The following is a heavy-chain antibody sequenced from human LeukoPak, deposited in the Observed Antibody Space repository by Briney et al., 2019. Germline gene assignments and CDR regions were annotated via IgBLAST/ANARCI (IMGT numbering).Heavy chain of an antibody. CDR3: ATEYNYYDSSGYLDY. Sequence: GGSLRLSCAASGFTFSSYAMSWVRQAPGNGLEWVSAISGSGGSTYYADSVKGRFTISRDNSKNTLYLQMNSLRAEDTAVYYCATEYNYYDSSGYLDYWGQGTLVTVSS. D-gene: IGHD3-22*01. J-gene: IGHJ4*02. CDR1: GFTFSSYA. CDR2: ISGSGGST. V-gene: IGHV3-23*01.